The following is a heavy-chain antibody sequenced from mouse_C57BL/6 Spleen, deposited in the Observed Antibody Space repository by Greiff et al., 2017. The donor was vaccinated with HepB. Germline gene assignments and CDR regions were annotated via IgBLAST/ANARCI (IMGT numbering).Heavy chain of an antibody. Sequence: DVMLVESGGGLVKPGGSLKLSCAASGFTFSSYTMSWVRQTPEKRLEWVATISGGGGNTYYPDSVKGRFTISRDNAKNTLYLQMSSLRSEDTALYYCARRFITTVVEYFDVWGTGTTVTVSS. V-gene: IGHV5-9*01. CDR1: GFTFSSYT. CDR3: ARRFITTVVEYFDV. CDR2: ISGGGGNT. J-gene: IGHJ1*03. D-gene: IGHD1-1*01.